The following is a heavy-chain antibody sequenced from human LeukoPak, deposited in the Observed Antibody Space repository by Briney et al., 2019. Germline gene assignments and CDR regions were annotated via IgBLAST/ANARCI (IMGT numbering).Heavy chain of an antibody. CDR3: ARYGGHSETSFAY. CDR2: VSDSGVRT. D-gene: IGHD4-23*01. Sequence: GGSLRLSCAASGFTFSSYAMRWVRQARGKGGEWVSGVSDSGVRTKYVDSVRGRFTISRDNSQNTLYLQMNILRVENTAVYYCARYGGHSETSFAYWGQGTLVPVSS. CDR1: GFTFSSYA. J-gene: IGHJ4*02. V-gene: IGHV3-23*01.